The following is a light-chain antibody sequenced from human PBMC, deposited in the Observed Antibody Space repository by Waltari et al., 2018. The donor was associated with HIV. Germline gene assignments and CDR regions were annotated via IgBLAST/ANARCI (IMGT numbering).Light chain of an antibody. Sequence: EIILTQSPGNMSLSPGERATISCRASQSVNNNNLAWYQQKPGQAPRLLINGASNRITGIPDRFSGSGSGTDFTLTISRLEPEDLAVYYCQQYGSTPLTFGPGTKVDIK. CDR1: QSVNNNN. J-gene: IGKJ3*01. CDR3: QQYGSTPLT. V-gene: IGKV3-20*01. CDR2: GAS.